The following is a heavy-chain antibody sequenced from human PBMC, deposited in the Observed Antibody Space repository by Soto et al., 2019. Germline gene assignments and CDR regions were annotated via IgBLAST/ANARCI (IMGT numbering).Heavy chain of an antibody. D-gene: IGHD2-2*01. CDR2: ISGSGGST. Sequence: GGSLRLSCAASGFTFSSYAMSWVRQAPGKGLEWVSAISGSGGSTYYADSVKGRFTISRDNSKNTLFLQMNSLRAEDTAVYYCAKTDCSSTSCPRRYYFDYWGQGTLVTVSS. J-gene: IGHJ4*02. CDR3: AKTDCSSTSCPRRYYFDY. CDR1: GFTFSSYA. V-gene: IGHV3-23*01.